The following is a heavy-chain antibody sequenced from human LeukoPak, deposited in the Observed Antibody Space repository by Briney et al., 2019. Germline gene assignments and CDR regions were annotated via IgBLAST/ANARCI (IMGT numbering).Heavy chain of an antibody. V-gene: IGHV4-39*01. Sequence: SETLSLTCTVSGDSISSTNYYWGWIRQPPGKGLEWIGSIYYSGSTYYNPSLESRVTISVDTSKNQFSLKLSSVTAADTAVYYCARVSSSWYQDWYFDLWGRGTLVTVPS. CDR1: GDSISSTNYY. CDR2: IYYSGST. CDR3: ARVSSSWYQDWYFDL. J-gene: IGHJ2*01. D-gene: IGHD6-13*01.